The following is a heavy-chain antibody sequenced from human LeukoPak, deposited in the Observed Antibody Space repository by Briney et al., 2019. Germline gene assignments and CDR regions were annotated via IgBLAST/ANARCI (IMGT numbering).Heavy chain of an antibody. D-gene: IGHD1-1*01. J-gene: IGHJ4*02. CDR2: IYPGDSDT. CDR3: ARLSGYNWNLAAYDY. CDR1: GYNFTTYW. Sequence: GESLKISCKGSGYNFTTYWIGWVRQMPGKGLEWMGIIYPGDSDTRYSPSFQGQVTISADKSISTAYLQWSSLKASDTAMYYCARLSGYNWNLAAYDYWGQGTLVTVSS. V-gene: IGHV5-51*01.